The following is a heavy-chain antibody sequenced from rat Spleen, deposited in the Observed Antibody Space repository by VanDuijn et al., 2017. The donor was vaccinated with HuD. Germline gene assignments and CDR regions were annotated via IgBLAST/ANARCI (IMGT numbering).Heavy chain of an antibody. Sequence: EVQLVESGGGLVQPGRSLKLSCVASGFTFNNYWMTWIRQAPGKGLEWVTSITNTGGSTYYPDSVKGRFTISRDNAKSTLYLQMNSLRSADTATYYCTRGSTIAAISLFDYWGQGVMVTVSS. CDR1: GFTFNNYW. D-gene: IGHD1-2*01. J-gene: IGHJ2*01. CDR3: TRGSTIAAISLFDY. CDR2: ITNTGGST. V-gene: IGHV5-31*01.